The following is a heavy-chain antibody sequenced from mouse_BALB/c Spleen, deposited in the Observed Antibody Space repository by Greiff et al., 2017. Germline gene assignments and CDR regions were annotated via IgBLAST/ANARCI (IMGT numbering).Heavy chain of an antibody. CDR2: IYPGNSDT. D-gene: IGHD4-1*01. CDR1: GYTFTSYW. V-gene: IGHV1-5*01. CDR3: TRQNWDGGYAMDY. Sequence: EVQLQQSGTVLARPGASVKMSCKASGYTFTSYWMHWVKQRPGQGLEWIGAIYPGNSDTSYNQKFKGKAKLTAVTSTSTAYMELSSLTNEDTAVYYCTRQNWDGGYAMDYWGQGTSVTVSS. J-gene: IGHJ4*01.